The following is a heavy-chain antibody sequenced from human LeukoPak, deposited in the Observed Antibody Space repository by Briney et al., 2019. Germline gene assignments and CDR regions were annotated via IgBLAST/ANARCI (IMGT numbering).Heavy chain of an antibody. CDR3: ARDATGTRPITFDMDV. J-gene: IGHJ6*02. Sequence: ASVKVPCKVSGYTFTGYYMHWVRQAPGQGLEWMGWINPNSGGTNYAQKFQGWVTMTRDTSISTAYMELSRLRSDDTAVYYCARDATGTRPITFDMDVWGQGTTVTVSS. CDR2: INPNSGGT. V-gene: IGHV1-2*04. CDR1: GYTFTGYY. D-gene: IGHD1/OR15-1a*01.